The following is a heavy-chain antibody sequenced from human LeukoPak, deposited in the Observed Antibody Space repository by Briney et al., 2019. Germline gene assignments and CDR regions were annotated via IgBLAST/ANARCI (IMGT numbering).Heavy chain of an antibody. Sequence: GSSVKVSCKASGGTFSSYAISWVRQAPGQGLEWMGRIIPILGIANYAQKFQGRVTITADKSTSTAYMELSSLRSEDTAVYYCAKASRDIIGAQSRWRDFDYWGQGTLVTVSS. CDR3: AKASRDIIGAQSRWRDFDY. CDR2: IIPILGIA. J-gene: IGHJ4*02. CDR1: GGTFSSYA. V-gene: IGHV1-69*04. D-gene: IGHD2-15*01.